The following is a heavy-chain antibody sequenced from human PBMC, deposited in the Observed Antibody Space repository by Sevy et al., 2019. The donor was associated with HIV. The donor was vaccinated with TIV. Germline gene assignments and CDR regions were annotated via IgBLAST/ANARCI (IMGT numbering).Heavy chain of an antibody. V-gene: IGHV3-30*18. CDR2: ISYDGSNK. D-gene: IGHD5-12*01. CDR3: EEDPGYSGYEYYFDY. Sequence: GGSLRLSCAASGFTFSSYGMHRVRQAPGKGLEWVAVISYDGSNKYYADSVKGRFTISRDNSKNTLYLQMNSLRAEDTAVYYWEEDPGYSGYEYYFDYWGQGTLVTVSS. CDR1: GFTFSSYG. J-gene: IGHJ4*02.